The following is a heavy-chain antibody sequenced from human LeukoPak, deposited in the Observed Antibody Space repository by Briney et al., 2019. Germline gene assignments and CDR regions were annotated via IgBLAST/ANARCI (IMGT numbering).Heavy chain of an antibody. CDR3: ARDGLAVAVDSYYFDY. CDR2: ISSSGSYI. J-gene: IGHJ4*02. V-gene: IGHV3-21*01. D-gene: IGHD6-19*01. CDR1: GFTFSSYS. Sequence: GGSLRLSCAASGFTFSSYSMNWVRQAPGKGLEWVSSISSSGSYIYYADSVKGRFTISRDNAKNSLYLQMNSLRAEDTAVYYCARDGLAVAVDSYYFDYWGQGTLVTVSS.